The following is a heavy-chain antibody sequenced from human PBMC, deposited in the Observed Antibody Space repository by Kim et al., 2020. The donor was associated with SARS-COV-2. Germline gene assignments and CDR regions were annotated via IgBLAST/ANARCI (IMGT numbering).Heavy chain of an antibody. CDR1: GGSISSYY. CDR3: ARLGLGYCSGGSCQNAFDI. D-gene: IGHD2-15*01. J-gene: IGHJ3*02. Sequence: SETLSLTCTVSGGSISSYYWSWIRQPPGKGLEWIGYIYYSGSTKYNPSLKSRVTISVDTSKNQFSLKLSSVTAAYTAVYYCARLGLGYCSGGSCQNAFDIWGQGTMVTVSS. CDR2: IYYSGST. V-gene: IGHV4-59*01.